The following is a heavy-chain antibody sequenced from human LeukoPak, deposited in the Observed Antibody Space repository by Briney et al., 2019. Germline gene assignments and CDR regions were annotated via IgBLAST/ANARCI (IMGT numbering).Heavy chain of an antibody. CDR2: INHSGST. J-gene: IGHJ1*01. CDR3: ARGHSPVTTKVSYFQH. D-gene: IGHD4-17*01. CDR1: GGSFSGYY. Sequence: PSETLSLTCAVYGGSFSGYYWSWIRQPPGKGLEWIGEINHSGSTNYNPSLKSRVTILVDTSTNQFSLKLSSVTAADTAVYYCARGHSPVTTKVSYFQHWGQGTLVTVSS. V-gene: IGHV4-34*01.